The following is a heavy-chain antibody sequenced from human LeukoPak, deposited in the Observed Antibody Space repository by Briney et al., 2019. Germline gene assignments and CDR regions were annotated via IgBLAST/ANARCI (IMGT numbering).Heavy chain of an antibody. CDR2: ISYDGSNK. Sequence: PGGSLRLSCAASGFTFSSYAMHWVRQAPGKGLEWVAVISYDGSNKYYADSVKGRFTISRDNSKNTLYLQMNSLRAEDTAVYYCARPATLGWLSLYYFDDWGQGTLVTVSS. CDR1: GFTFSSYA. J-gene: IGHJ4*02. V-gene: IGHV3-30-3*01. D-gene: IGHD3-3*01. CDR3: ARPATLGWLSLYYFDD.